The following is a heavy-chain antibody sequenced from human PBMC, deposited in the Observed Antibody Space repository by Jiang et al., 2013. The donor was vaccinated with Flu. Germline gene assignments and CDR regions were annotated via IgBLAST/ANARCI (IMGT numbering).Heavy chain of an antibody. CDR3: ARHAVDYRDGMDV. V-gene: IGHV4-39*01. J-gene: IGHJ6*02. D-gene: IGHD3/OR15-3a*01. Sequence: TISVDTSKNQFSLKLSSVTAADTAVYYCARHAVDYRDGMDVWGQGTTVTVSS.